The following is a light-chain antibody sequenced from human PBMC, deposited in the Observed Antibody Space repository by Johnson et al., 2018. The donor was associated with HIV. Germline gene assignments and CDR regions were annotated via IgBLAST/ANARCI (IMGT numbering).Light chain of an antibody. CDR3: GTWDNSLSTGAV. CDR1: NSNIGNNY. V-gene: IGLV1-51*02. CDR2: ENN. J-gene: IGLJ1*01. Sequence: QSVLTQPPSVSAAPGQKVTISCSGSNSNIGNNYVSWYQQLPGTAPKLLIYENNKRPSGIPDRFSGSKSGTSATLGIAGLQTGGEADYYCGTWDNSLSTGAVFGTGTKVTVL.